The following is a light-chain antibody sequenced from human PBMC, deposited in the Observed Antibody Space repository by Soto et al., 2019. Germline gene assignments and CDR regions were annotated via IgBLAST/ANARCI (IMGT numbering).Light chain of an antibody. J-gene: IGKJ3*01. Sequence: EIVFTQSPATLSLSPGERATLSCRASQSVSSNLAWYQQKPGQPPRLLIYGASISATGITARFSGSGSDREFTLTIISLQYEEYVVYYCQQYNKWCPTFGPGTKVDIK. CDR1: QSVSSN. CDR2: GAS. CDR3: QQYNKWCPT. V-gene: IGKV3-15*01.